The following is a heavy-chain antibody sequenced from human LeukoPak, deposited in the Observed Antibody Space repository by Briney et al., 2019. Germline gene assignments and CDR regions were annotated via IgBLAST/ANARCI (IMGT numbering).Heavy chain of an antibody. J-gene: IGHJ3*02. V-gene: IGHV3-21*01. CDR3: ASSDEGPGPDAFDI. CDR1: GFTFSSYS. Sequence: PGGSLRLSCAASGFTFSSYSMNWVRQAPGKGLEWVSSISSSSSYIYYADSVKGRFTISRDNAKNSLYLQMNSLRAEDTAVYYCASSDEGPGPDAFDIWGQGTMVTVSS. CDR2: ISSSSSYI.